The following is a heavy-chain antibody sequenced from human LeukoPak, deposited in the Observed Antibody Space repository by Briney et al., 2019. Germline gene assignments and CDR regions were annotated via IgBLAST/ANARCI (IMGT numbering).Heavy chain of an antibody. CDR1: GFTFSSYA. CDR3: AKDLVATIGNLDY. J-gene: IGHJ4*02. V-gene: IGHV3-23*01. Sequence: GGSLRLSCAASGFTFSSYAMSWVRQAPGKGLEWGSSIFGSGSTTYYADSVKGRFTSSRDNSTNTLYLQMNSLRAEDTAVYYCAKDLVATIGNLDYWGQGTLVTVSS. D-gene: IGHD5-12*01. CDR2: IFGSGSTT.